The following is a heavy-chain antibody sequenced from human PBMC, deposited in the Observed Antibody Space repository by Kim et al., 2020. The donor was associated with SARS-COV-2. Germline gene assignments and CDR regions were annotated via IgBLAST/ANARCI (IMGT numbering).Heavy chain of an antibody. V-gene: IGHV4-31*03. D-gene: IGHD7-27*01. CDR3: ARDRNTPGAYYYYGMDV. J-gene: IGHJ6*02. CDR1: GGSISSGGYY. CDR2: IYYSGST. Sequence: SETLSLTCTVSGGSISSGGYYWSWIRQHPGKGLEWIGYIYYSGSTYYNPSLKSRVTISVDTSKNQFSLKLSSVTAADTAVYYCARDRNTPGAYYYYGMDVWGQGTTVTVSS.